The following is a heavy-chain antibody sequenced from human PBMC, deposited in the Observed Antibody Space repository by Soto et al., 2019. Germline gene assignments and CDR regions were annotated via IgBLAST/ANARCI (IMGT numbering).Heavy chain of an antibody. J-gene: IGHJ5*02. CDR2: IYYSGST. Sequence: SETLSLTCTVSGGSISSYYWSWIRQPPGKGLEWIGYIYYSGSTNYNPSLKSRVTISVDTSKNHSSLKLSSLPPEDTAVYYGARPEGWYDGYNWFAPGGQGTLVTVPS. CDR1: GGSISSYY. V-gene: IGHV4-59*08. CDR3: ARPEGWYDGYNWFAP. D-gene: IGHD6-19*01.